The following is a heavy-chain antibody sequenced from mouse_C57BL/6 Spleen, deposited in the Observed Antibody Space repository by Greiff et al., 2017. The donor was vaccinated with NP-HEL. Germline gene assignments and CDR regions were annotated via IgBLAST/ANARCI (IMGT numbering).Heavy chain of an antibody. J-gene: IGHJ1*03. V-gene: IGHV1-26*01. CDR3: ARSLNNYYGSSYSWYFDV. CDR1: GYTFTDYY. CDR2: INPNNGGT. Sequence: EVQLQQSGPELVKPGASVKISCKASGYTFTDYYMNWVRQSHGKSLEWIGDINPNNGGTSYNQKFKGKATLTVDKSSSTAYMELRSLTSEDSAVYYCARSLNNYYGSSYSWYFDVWGTGTTVTVSS. D-gene: IGHD1-1*01.